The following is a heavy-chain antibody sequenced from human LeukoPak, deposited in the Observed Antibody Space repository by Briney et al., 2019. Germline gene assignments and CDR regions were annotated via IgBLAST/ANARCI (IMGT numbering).Heavy chain of an antibody. Sequence: GGSLRRSGAASGFTFRSYSMNWVRQAPGKGLEWVSAISSSSSYIYYADSAKGRFTISRANAKHSLYLQMNSLRAEDTAVYYCARDRRSGWGQGTLVTVSS. CDR2: ISSSSSYI. J-gene: IGHJ4*02. CDR1: GFTFRSYS. CDR3: ARDRRSG. V-gene: IGHV3-21*01. D-gene: IGHD3-3*01.